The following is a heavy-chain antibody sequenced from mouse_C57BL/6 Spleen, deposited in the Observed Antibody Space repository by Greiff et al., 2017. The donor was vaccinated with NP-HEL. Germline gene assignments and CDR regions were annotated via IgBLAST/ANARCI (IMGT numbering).Heavy chain of an antibody. CDR2: IWSDGST. CDR3: ARHEYDYDGDAMDY. D-gene: IGHD2-4*01. Sequence: VQRVESGPGLVAPSQSLSITCTVSGFSLTSYGVHWVRQPPGKGLVWLVVIWSDGSTSYNSALKSRRSISKDNYKSQVCLKMNSLQTDDTAMYYCARHEYDYDGDAMDYWGQGTSVTVSS. V-gene: IGHV2-6-1*01. CDR1: GFSLTSYG. J-gene: IGHJ4*01.